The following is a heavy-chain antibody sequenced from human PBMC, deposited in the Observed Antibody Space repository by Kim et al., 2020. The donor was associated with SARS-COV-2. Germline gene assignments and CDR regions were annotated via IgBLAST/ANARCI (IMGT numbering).Heavy chain of an antibody. CDR1: GFTFSSYA. D-gene: IGHD5-12*01. V-gene: IGHV3-30*04. CDR2: ISYDGSNK. J-gene: IGHJ6*02. Sequence: GGSLRLSCAASGFTFSSYAMHWVRQAPGKGLEWVAVISYDGSNKYYADSVKGRFTISRDNSKNTLYLQMNSLRAEDTAVYYCARDSRGLGYPGGMDVWGQGTTVTVSS. CDR3: ARDSRGLGYPGGMDV.